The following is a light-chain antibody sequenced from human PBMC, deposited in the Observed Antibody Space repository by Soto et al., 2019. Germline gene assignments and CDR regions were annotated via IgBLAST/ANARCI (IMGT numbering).Light chain of an antibody. CDR1: QGVTTN. V-gene: IGKV3-15*01. J-gene: IGKJ5*01. CDR3: QQYNNWPFS. Sequence: DIVMTQSPATLPVSPGERYTLSCMAGQGVTTNFAWYQQKSGQSARLLIYDVSIRATGVPARFSGTGSETDFTLTISGLQSEDSAVYFCQQYNNWPFSVGQGTRLEIK. CDR2: DVS.